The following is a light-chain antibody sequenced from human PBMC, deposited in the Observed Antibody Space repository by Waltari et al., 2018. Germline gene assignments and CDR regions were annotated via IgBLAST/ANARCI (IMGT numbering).Light chain of an antibody. Sequence: QSALTQPASVSGSPGQSITISCTGASTDVGDYNYVSWYQQIPGKAPKVIIYAFTTRPSGVSNRFSGSKSGNSASLSISGLQAEDEAHYYCCSYAGRSTWVFGGGTKVTVL. V-gene: IGLV2-23*02. CDR3: CSYAGRSTWV. CDR1: STDVGDYNY. J-gene: IGLJ3*02. CDR2: AFT.